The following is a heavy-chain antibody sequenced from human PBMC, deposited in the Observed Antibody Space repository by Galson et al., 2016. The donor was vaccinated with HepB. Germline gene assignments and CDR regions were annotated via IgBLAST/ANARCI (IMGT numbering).Heavy chain of an antibody. D-gene: IGHD1-26*01. J-gene: IGHJ4*02. CDR2: ISISSSYI. Sequence: SLRLSGAASGFTFNSYTMNWVRQAPGKGLEWVSSISISSSYIYYADSVKGRFTISRDNAKNSLYLQMNSLRAEDTAVYYCARGSYWLLQHGDYFDYWGQGALVTVSS. CDR3: ARGSYWLLQHGDYFDY. V-gene: IGHV3-21*01. CDR1: GFTFNSYT.